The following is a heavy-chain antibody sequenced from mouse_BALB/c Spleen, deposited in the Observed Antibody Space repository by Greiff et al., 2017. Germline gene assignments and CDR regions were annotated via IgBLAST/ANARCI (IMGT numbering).Heavy chain of an antibody. CDR3: ARLGYDGYYAMDY. CDR2: ISNGGGST. CDR1: GFTFSSYT. Sequence: EVKLMESGGGLVQPGGSLKLSCAASGFTFSSYTMSWVRQTPEKRLEWVAYISNGGGSTYYPDTVKGRFTISRDNAKNTLYLQMSSLKSEDTAMYYCARLGYDGYYAMDYWGQGTSVTVSS. V-gene: IGHV5-12-2*01. J-gene: IGHJ4*01. D-gene: IGHD2-14*01.